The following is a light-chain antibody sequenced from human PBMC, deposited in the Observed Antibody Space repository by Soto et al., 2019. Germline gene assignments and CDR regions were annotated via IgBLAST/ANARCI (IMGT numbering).Light chain of an antibody. CDR2: SAS. V-gene: IGKV1-12*01. CDR1: QSISGW. Sequence: DIQMTQSRSTLSASVGDRVTITCRASQSISGWLAWYQQKPGAAPKLLIYSASSLESGVPSRFSGSGSGTDFTLTISSLQPEDFATYYCQQTNSFPITFGQGTKVDIK. J-gene: IGKJ1*01. CDR3: QQTNSFPIT.